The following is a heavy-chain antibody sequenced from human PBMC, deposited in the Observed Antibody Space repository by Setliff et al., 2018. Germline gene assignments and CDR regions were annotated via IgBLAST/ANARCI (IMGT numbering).Heavy chain of an antibody. CDR3: AFRRGYIYSLDN. V-gene: IGHV1-69-2*01. J-gene: IGHJ4*02. CDR1: GYTFTDDY. D-gene: IGHD1-1*01. CDR2: IDPEDGKT. Sequence: ASVKVSCKASGYTFTDDYMYWVKQAPGKGLEWMGRIDPEDGKTVYAEKFQGRVIISADTSIDTVYLEIDSLRSEDTAVYYCAFRRGYIYSLDNWGQGTLVTVSS.